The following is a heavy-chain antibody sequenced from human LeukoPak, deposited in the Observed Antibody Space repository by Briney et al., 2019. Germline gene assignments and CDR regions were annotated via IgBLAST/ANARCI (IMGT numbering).Heavy chain of an antibody. J-gene: IGHJ5*02. CDR3: ARLGLEVGGPNWFDP. Sequence: GGSLRLSCAAPGFSFSSNWMGWVRQAPGKGLEWVAHIKRDGSQKYYLDSVKGRFTISRDNAENSLYLQMNSLSVEDTAVYYCARLGLEVGGPNWFDPWGQGTLVTVSS. CDR1: GFSFSSNW. D-gene: IGHD1-1*01. V-gene: IGHV3-7*01. CDR2: IKRDGSQK.